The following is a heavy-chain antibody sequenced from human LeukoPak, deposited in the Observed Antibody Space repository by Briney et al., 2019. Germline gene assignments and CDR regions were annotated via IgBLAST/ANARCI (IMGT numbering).Heavy chain of an antibody. CDR2: ISGSGGNT. CDR3: AKALPRGYYYDSSGLDI. CDR1: GFTFSSYA. V-gene: IGHV3-23*01. Sequence: GGSLRLSCAASGFTFSSYAMIWVRQAPGKGLEWGSVISGSGGNTYYGDSVKGLFIMSRDNSTNTLYLQMTSLRAEDTAVYYCAKALPRGYYYDSSGLDIWGQGTMVTVSS. D-gene: IGHD3-22*01. J-gene: IGHJ3*02.